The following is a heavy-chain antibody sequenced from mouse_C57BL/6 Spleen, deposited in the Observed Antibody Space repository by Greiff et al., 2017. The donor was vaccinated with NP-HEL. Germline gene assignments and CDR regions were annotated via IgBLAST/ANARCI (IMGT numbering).Heavy chain of an antibody. D-gene: IGHD2-4*01. Sequence: QVQLQQPGAELVRPGSSVKLSCKASGYTFTSYWMHWVKQRPIQGLEWIGNIDPSDSETHYNQKFKDKATLTVDKSSSTAYMQLSSLTSKDSAVYYCAGYDYDEGFAYWGQGTLVTVSA. J-gene: IGHJ3*01. CDR3: AGYDYDEGFAY. CDR2: IDPSDSET. CDR1: GYTFTSYW. V-gene: IGHV1-52*01.